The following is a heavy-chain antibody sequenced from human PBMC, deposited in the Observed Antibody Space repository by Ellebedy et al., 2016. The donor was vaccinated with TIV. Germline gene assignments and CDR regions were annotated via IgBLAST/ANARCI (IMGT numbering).Heavy chain of an antibody. CDR2: INHTGGT. CDR3: ARTAYGSAGYVDF. D-gene: IGHD6-19*01. J-gene: IGHJ4*02. CDR1: GGSFSGYY. V-gene: IGHV4-34*01. Sequence: SETLSLTCAVYGGSFSGYYWSRIRQPPGKGLEWIGEINHTGGTTYNPSLKSRVTISIDSSKKQFSLEVTSVTAADSAVYYCARTAYGSAGYVDFWGQGTLVTVSS.